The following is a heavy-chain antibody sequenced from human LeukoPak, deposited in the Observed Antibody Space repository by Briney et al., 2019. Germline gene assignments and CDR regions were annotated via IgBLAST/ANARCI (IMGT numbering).Heavy chain of an antibody. V-gene: IGHV4-31*03. CDR3: ARAAAAYDFWSGYYHYFDY. D-gene: IGHD3-3*01. CDR2: IYYSGST. Sequence: SETLSLTCTVSGGSISSSSYYWGWIRQHPGKGLEWIGYIYYSGSTYYNPSLKSRVTISVDTSKNQSSLKLSSVTAADTAVYYCARAAAAYDFWSGYYHYFDYWGQGTLVTVSS. CDR1: GGSISSSSYY. J-gene: IGHJ4*02.